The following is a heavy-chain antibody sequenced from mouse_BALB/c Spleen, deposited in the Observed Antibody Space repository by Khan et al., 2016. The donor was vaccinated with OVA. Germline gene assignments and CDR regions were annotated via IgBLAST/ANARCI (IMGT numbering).Heavy chain of an antibody. CDR1: GFSLSTSGMG. J-gene: IGHJ3*01. CDR3: ARNIYGYVPWFAY. D-gene: IGHD2-2*01. CDR2: IYWDDEK. Sequence: QVTLKESGPGILQSSQTLSLTCSFSGFSLSTSGMGVSWIRHPSGKGLEWLAHIYWDDEKCYNPSLKSRPTISKDTSRKQVFLRINSVDTAYTATSFCARNIYGYVPWFAYWGQGTLVTVSS. V-gene: IGHV8-12*01.